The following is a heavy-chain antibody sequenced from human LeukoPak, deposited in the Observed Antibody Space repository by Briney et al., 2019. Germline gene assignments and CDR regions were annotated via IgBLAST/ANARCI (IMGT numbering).Heavy chain of an antibody. CDR2: TSNDGGGT. J-gene: IGHJ5*02. CDR1: GFIFNNYG. Sequence: GRSLRLSCAASGFIFNNYGLIWVRQAPGKGMEWVSATSNDGGGTQYADFVEGRFTISRDNSKNTLFLQMSSLRAEDTALYYCAKGSSGYSADLWGQGTLVTVSS. V-gene: IGHV3-23*01. CDR3: AKGSSGYSADL. D-gene: IGHD3-22*01.